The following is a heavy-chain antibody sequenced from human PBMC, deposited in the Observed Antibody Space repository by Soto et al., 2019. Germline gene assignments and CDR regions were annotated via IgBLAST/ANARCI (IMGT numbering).Heavy chain of an antibody. Sequence: SETLSLTCTVSGGSISSGGYYWSWIRQHPGKGLEWIGYIYYSGSTYYNPSLKSRVTISVDTSKNQFSLKLSSVTAADTAVYYCARSAQVTTVSMDVWGKGTTVTVSS. V-gene: IGHV4-31*03. J-gene: IGHJ6*03. CDR2: IYYSGST. D-gene: IGHD4-4*01. CDR1: GGSISSGGYY. CDR3: ARSAQVTTVSMDV.